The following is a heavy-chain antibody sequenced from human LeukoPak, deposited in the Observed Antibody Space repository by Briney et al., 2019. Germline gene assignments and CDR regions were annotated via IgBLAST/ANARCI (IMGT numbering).Heavy chain of an antibody. Sequence: PSETLSLTCALYGGSFSGYYWSWIRQPPGKGLEWIGEINHSGSTNYNPSLKSRVTISVDTSKNQFSLKLSSVTAADTAVYYCANFGDWFDPWGQGTLVTVSS. D-gene: IGHD2-21*01. CDR2: INHSGST. J-gene: IGHJ5*02. V-gene: IGHV4-34*01. CDR1: GGSFSGYY. CDR3: ANFGDWFDP.